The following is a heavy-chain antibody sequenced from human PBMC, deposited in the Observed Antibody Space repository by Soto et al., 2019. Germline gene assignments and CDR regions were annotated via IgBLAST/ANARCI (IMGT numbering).Heavy chain of an antibody. J-gene: IGHJ6*02. D-gene: IGHD2-21*02. CDR2: MYNTGST. CDR1: GGSISRDY. V-gene: IGHV4-59*01. Sequence: QVQLQESGPGLVKPSETLSLTCTVSGGSISRDYWSWIRQPPGKGLEWIGYMYNTGSTVHNPSFKIRVTISVDTSKNQFSLKLNSVTAADTAVYYWARDLWGYCGTDCYPLDVWGQGTTVPVSS. CDR3: ARDLWGYCGTDCYPLDV.